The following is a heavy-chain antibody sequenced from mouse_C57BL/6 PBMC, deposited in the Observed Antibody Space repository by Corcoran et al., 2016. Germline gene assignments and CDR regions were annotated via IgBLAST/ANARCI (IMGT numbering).Heavy chain of an antibody. CDR1: GYTFTTYG. J-gene: IGHJ1*03. CDR2: INTYSGVP. CDR3: ARARWLNWYFDV. D-gene: IGHD2-3*01. V-gene: IGHV9-3*01. Sequence: QIQLVQSGPELKKPGETVKISCKASGYTFTTYGMSWVKQAPGKGLKWMGWINTYSGVPTYADDFKGRFAFSLETSASTAYLQINNLKNEDTATNFCARARWLNWYFDVGGTGTTVTVS.